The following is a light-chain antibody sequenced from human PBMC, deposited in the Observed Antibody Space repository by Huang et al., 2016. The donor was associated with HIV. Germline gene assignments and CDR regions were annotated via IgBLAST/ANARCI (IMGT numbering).Light chain of an antibody. V-gene: IGKV1-33*01. CDR2: DAF. CDR3: HQYHNLPYT. Sequence: DIQLTQSPSSLSASVGARVTITCQASQDIGNYLNWYRQKPGRAPELLIYDAFNLETGVPSRFSGSVAGADFTFTISSLQPEDSATYYCHQYHNLPYTFGQGTKLEIK. CDR1: QDIGNY. J-gene: IGKJ2*01.